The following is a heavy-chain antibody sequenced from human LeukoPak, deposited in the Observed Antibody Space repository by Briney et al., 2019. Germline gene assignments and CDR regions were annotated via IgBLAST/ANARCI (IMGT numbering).Heavy chain of an antibody. V-gene: IGHV3-23*01. D-gene: IGHD5-12*01. J-gene: IGHJ5*02. CDR1: GFTFNNYA. Sequence: GGSLRPSCAASGFTFNNYAMNWVRQAPGKGLEWVSLISGSGGTTYYADSVKGRFTTSRDKSNNTLFLQMNSLRADDTALYYCAKSSGYSDYAWFDPWGQGTLVTVSS. CDR2: ISGSGGTT. CDR3: AKSSGYSDYAWFDP.